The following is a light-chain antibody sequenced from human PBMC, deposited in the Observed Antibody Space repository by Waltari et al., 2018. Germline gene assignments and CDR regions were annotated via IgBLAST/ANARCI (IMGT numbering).Light chain of an antibody. V-gene: IGKV1-5*03. CDR3: QQYNTYPWT. Sequence: DIQMTQSPSTLSASVGDRVTITCRASQSISTWLAWYQQRPGKARKLLIYKESSLERGVPSSFSGSGSGTEFTLSMSSLQPDDFATYYCQQYNTYPWTFGQGTKVEIK. J-gene: IGKJ1*01. CDR1: QSISTW. CDR2: KES.